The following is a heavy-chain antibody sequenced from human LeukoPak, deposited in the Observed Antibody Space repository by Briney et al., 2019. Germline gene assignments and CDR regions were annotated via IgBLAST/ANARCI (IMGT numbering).Heavy chain of an antibody. V-gene: IGHV3-23*01. J-gene: IGHJ4*02. CDR1: GFTFSNYA. Sequence: GVSLRLSCAASGFTFSNYAMSWVRQAPGKGLEWVSAISGSGGTTFYADSVKGRFTISRDNSKNTLYLQVNSLRAADMAIYYCAKVQEMDTILPPFHYWGQGTLVTVS. D-gene: IGHD5-24*01. CDR2: ISGSGGTT. CDR3: AKVQEMDTILPPFHY.